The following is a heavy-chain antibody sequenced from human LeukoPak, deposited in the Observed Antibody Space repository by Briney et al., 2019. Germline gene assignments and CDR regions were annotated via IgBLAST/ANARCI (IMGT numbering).Heavy chain of an antibody. CDR3: ARALVNYNFWSGYSDY. CDR1: GYTFTYFA. J-gene: IGHJ4*02. D-gene: IGHD3-3*01. CDR2: INPGSGDT. Sequence: ASVKVSCKAPGYTFTYFALHWVRQAPGQSLEWMGWINPGSGDTKSSQKLQGRVTMTTDTSTSTAYMELRSLRSDDTAVYYCARALVNYNFWSGYSDYWGQGTLVTVPS. V-gene: IGHV1-3*01.